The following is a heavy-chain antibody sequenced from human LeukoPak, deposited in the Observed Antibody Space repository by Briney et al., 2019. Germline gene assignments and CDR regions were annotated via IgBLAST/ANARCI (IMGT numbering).Heavy chain of an antibody. CDR3: ARHDGDFWRIDY. Sequence: SETLSLTCTVSGGSTSSSSYYWGWIRQPPGKGLEWIGSIYYSGSTYYNPSLKSRVTISVDTSKNQFSLKLSSVTAADTAVYYCARHDGDFWRIDYWGQGTLVTVSS. J-gene: IGHJ4*02. CDR2: IYYSGST. CDR1: GGSTSSSSYY. D-gene: IGHD3-3*01. V-gene: IGHV4-39*01.